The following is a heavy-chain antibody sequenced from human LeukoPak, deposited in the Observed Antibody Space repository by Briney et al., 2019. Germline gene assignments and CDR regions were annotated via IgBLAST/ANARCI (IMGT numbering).Heavy chain of an antibody. CDR2: INPNSGGT. Sequence: GASVKVSCKASGYTFTGYYMHWVRQAPGQELEWMGWINPNSGGTHYAQKFQGRVTMTRDTSISTAYMEVRRLRSDDTAIYYCARGDPVVTATSYDKWGQGTLVTVSS. CDR1: GYTFTGYY. V-gene: IGHV1-2*02. CDR3: ARGDPVVTATSYDK. D-gene: IGHD2-21*02. J-gene: IGHJ4*02.